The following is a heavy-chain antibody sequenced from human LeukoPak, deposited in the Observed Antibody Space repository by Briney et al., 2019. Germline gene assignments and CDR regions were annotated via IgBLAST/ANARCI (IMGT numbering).Heavy chain of an antibody. V-gene: IGHV3-74*01. CDR3: ARRAGSAESHSIDY. Sequence: GGSLRLSCTASGFTFSSYWMHWVRQAPGKGLVWVSRIHSDGSTTSYADSVKGRFTISRDNAKNTLYLQMNSLRAEDTAVYYYARRAGSAESHSIDYWGQGTLVTVSS. D-gene: IGHD3-10*01. CDR1: GFTFSSYW. CDR2: IHSDGSTT. J-gene: IGHJ4*02.